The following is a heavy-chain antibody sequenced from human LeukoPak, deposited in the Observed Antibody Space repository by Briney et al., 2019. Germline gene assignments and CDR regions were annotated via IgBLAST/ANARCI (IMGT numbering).Heavy chain of an antibody. J-gene: IGHJ5*02. D-gene: IGHD1-20*01. V-gene: IGHV4-59*08. Sequence: PSETLSLTCTVSGGSISSYYWSWIRQPPGKGLEWIGYIYYSGSTNYNPSLKSRVTISVDTSKNQFPLKLSSVTAADTAVYYCARLTGTTSPNWFDPWGQGTLVTVSS. CDR1: GGSISSYY. CDR2: IYYSGST. CDR3: ARLTGTTSPNWFDP.